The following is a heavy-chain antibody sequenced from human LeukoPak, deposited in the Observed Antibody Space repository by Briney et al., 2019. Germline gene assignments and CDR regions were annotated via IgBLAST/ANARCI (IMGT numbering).Heavy chain of an antibody. CDR1: GFTFSDYY. D-gene: IGHD2-8*01. CDR3: AREAYIVLMVYAAPNYYYYMDV. CDR2: ISSSGSTI. J-gene: IGHJ6*03. V-gene: IGHV3-11*04. Sequence: GGSLRLSCAASGFTFSDYYMSWIRQAPGKGLEWVSYISSSGSTIYYADSVKGRFTISRDNAKNSLYLQMNSLRAEDTAVYYCAREAYIVLMVYAAPNYYYYMDVWGKGTTVTVSS.